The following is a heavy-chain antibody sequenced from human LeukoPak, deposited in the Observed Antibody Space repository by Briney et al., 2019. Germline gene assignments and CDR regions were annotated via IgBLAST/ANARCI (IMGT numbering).Heavy chain of an antibody. Sequence: GGSLRLSCAASGFTFSSYSMNWVRQAPGKGLEWVSAISGSGGSTYYADSVKGRFTISRDNSKNTLYLQMNSLRAEDTAVYYCAKDRIPDVLRFLEWFFFDYWGQGTLVTVSS. CDR3: AKDRIPDVLRFLEWFFFDY. CDR2: ISGSGGST. CDR1: GFTFSSYS. V-gene: IGHV3-23*01. D-gene: IGHD3-3*01. J-gene: IGHJ4*02.